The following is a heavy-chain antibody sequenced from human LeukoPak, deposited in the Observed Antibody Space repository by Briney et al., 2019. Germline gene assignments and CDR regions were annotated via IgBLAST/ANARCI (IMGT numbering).Heavy chain of an antibody. CDR2: ISGSGGST. D-gene: IGHD2-15*01. CDR3: ARDSGTVLEDIVVPYYFDY. V-gene: IGHV3-23*01. CDR1: GFTFSSYA. Sequence: GGSLRLSCAASGFTFSSYAMSWVRQAPGKGLEGVSGISGSGGSTYYADSMKGRFTISRDNSKGTLYLLMNSLRAEDTAVYYCARDSGTVLEDIVVPYYFDYWGQGTLVTVSS. J-gene: IGHJ4*02.